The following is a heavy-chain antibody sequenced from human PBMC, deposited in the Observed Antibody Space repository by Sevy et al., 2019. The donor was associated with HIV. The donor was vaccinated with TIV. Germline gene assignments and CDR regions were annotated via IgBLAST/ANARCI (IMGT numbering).Heavy chain of an antibody. D-gene: IGHD5-18*01. CDR3: AREGLGGYSYSLDY. V-gene: IGHV3-64*02. Sequence: GGSLRLSCAASGFSFSTYSLHWVRQAPGQGLEFVSVISSNGDTTYYADSVKGRFTISRDNSKNTLYLQMGSLRPEDTVVYYCAREGLGGYSYSLDYWGRGTLVTVSS. CDR2: ISSNGDTT. J-gene: IGHJ4*02. CDR1: GFSFSTYS.